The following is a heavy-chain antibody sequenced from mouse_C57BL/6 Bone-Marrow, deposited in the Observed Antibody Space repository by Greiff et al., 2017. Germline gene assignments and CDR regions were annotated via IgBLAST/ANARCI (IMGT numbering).Heavy chain of an antibody. Sequence: VQLQQPGTVLARPGASVKMSCKTSGYTFTSYWMHWVKQRPGQGLEWIGAIHPGNSDTSYNQKFKGKAKLTEVTSASTAYMKRISLTNEDSAVYYYTGCDGSSFFAYWGQGTLVTVSA. CDR3: TGCDGSSFFAY. D-gene: IGHD1-1*01. CDR1: GYTFTSYW. CDR2: IHPGNSDT. V-gene: IGHV1-5*01. J-gene: IGHJ3*01.